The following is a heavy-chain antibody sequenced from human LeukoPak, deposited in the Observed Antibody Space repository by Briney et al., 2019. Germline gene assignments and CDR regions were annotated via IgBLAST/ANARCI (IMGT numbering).Heavy chain of an antibody. CDR1: GGSISSGGYY. CDR3: ARGGDWLFDY. V-gene: IGHV4-31*03. Sequence: SETLSLTCTVSGGSISSGGYYWSWIRQHPGKGLEWIGYIYYSGSTYYNPSLKSRVTISVDTSKNQFSLKLNSVTAADTAVYYCARGGDWLFDYWGQGILVTVSS. D-gene: IGHD2-21*02. J-gene: IGHJ4*02. CDR2: IYYSGST.